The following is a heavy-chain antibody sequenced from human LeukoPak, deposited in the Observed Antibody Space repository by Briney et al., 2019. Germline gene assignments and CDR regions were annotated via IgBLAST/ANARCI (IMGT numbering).Heavy chain of an antibody. CDR2: ISAYKGNT. D-gene: IGHD3-10*01. CDR1: GYTFSTYG. V-gene: IGHV1-18*01. J-gene: IGHJ3*01. CDR3: ARDLYYYGSGSYYDVFDV. Sequence: ASVKVSCKASGYTFSTYGISWVRQPPGQGLEWMGLISAYKGNTYYAQKLQGRVTMTTDTSTSTAYMELRSLRSDDTAIYYCARDLYYYGSGSYYDVFDVWGQGTMVTVSS.